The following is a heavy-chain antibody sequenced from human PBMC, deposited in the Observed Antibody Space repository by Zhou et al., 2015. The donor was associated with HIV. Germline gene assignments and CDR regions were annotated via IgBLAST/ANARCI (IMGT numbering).Heavy chain of an antibody. V-gene: IGHV1-69*12. CDR1: GGTFSSYT. CDR3: ATVPDIILGGSAHYYGMDV. D-gene: IGHD2-8*01. CDR2: IIPIFRSS. J-gene: IGHJ6*02. Sequence: QVQLVQSGAEVKKPGSSVKVSCKASGGTFSSYTFTWVRQAPGQGLEWMGGIIPIFRSSSHAQKFQGRLTISADDSTSTAYMELRSLTAEDTAVYYCATVPDIILGGSAHYYGMDVWGQGTTVAVSS.